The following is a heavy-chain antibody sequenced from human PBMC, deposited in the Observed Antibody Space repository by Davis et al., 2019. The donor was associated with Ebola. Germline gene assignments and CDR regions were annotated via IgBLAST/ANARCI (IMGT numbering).Heavy chain of an antibody. V-gene: IGHV4-59*01. CDR2: IFYSGSS. CDR1: GGSISSYY. D-gene: IGHD4-11*01. CDR3: ARGKTTVTTGFDY. Sequence: PSETLSLTCTVSGGSISSYYWSWIRQPPGKGLEWIGCIFYSGSSNYNPSLKSRVTISVDTSKNQFSLKLSSVTAADPAVYYCARGKTTVTTGFDYWGQGTLVTVSS. J-gene: IGHJ4*02.